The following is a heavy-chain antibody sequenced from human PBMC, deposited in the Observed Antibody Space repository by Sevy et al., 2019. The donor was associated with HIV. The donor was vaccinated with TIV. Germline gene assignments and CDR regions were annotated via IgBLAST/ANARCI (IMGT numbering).Heavy chain of an antibody. J-gene: IGHJ6*02. CDR3: AREWVSPGPLIDKCGMDV. CDR2: VRYDGGNE. D-gene: IGHD1-26*01. V-gene: IGHV3-30*02. Sequence: GGSLRLSCAASGFTFRSYDMHWVRQAPGKGLEWVAIVRYDGGNEQYADSVKGRFTISRDNSRNTLHLQMNSLRAEDTAVYFCAREWVSPGPLIDKCGMDVWGQGTTVTVSS. CDR1: GFTFRSYD.